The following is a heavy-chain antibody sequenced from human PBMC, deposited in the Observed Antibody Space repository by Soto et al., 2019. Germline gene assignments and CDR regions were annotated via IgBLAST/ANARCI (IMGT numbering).Heavy chain of an antibody. V-gene: IGHV4-39*01. D-gene: IGHD5-18*01. J-gene: IGHJ6*02. Sequence: QLQLQESGPGLVKPSETLSLTCTVSGGSISSSSYYWGWIRQPPGKGLEWIGSIYYSGSTYYNPSLKSRVTISVDTSKNQFSLKLSSVTAADTAVYYCARREQLWFIMDVWGQGTTVTVSS. CDR2: IYYSGST. CDR1: GGSISSSSYY. CDR3: ARREQLWFIMDV.